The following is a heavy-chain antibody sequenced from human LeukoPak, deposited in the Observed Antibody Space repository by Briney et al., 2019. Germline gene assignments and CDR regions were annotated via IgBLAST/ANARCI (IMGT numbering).Heavy chain of an antibody. CDR2: ISGSGGST. J-gene: IGHJ3*02. CDR1: GFTFSSYA. CDR3: AKDVDSSGYYYGEGGPAFDI. Sequence: GGSLRLSCAASGFTFSSYAMSWVRQAPGKGLEWVSAISGSGGSTYYADSVKGRFTISRDNSKNTLYLQMNSLRAEDTAVYYCAKDVDSSGYYYGEGGPAFDIWGQGTMVTVSS. D-gene: IGHD3-22*01. V-gene: IGHV3-23*01.